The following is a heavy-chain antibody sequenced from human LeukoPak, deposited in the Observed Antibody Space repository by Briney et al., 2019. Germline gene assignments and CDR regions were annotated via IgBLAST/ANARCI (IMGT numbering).Heavy chain of an antibody. CDR1: GGSISSYY. V-gene: IGHV4-59*01. CDR2: IYYSGST. J-gene: IGHJ3*02. D-gene: IGHD3-22*01. Sequence: SETLSLTCTVSGGSISSYYWSWIRQPPGKGLEWIGHIYYSGSTTYNPSLKSRVTISVDTSKNQFSLKLSSVTAADTAVYYCARVMAIDSSGYYFDAFDIWGQGTMVTVPS. CDR3: ARVMAIDSSGYYFDAFDI.